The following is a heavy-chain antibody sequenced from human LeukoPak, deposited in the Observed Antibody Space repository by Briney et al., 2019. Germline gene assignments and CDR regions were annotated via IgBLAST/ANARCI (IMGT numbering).Heavy chain of an antibody. Sequence: GASVKVSCKASGYTFTGYYIHWVRQAPGQGLQWMGWINPNSGGTNYAQKFQRRVTMTRDTSISTAYMELSRLRSDDTAVYYCARGRYGYNYVDYWGQGTLVTVSS. J-gene: IGHJ4*02. D-gene: IGHD5-24*01. CDR2: INPNSGGT. V-gene: IGHV1-2*02. CDR3: ARGRYGYNYVDY. CDR1: GYTFTGYY.